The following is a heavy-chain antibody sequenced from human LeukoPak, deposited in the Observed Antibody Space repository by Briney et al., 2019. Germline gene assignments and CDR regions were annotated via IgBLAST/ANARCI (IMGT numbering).Heavy chain of an antibody. CDR3: AKLTGVVISYFDY. CDR1: GFTFSSYA. CDR2: ISGSGGST. D-gene: IGHD3-22*01. V-gene: IGHV3-23*01. J-gene: IGHJ4*02. Sequence: PGGSLRLSCAASGFTFSSYAMTWVRQAPGKGVAWVSAISGSGGSTYYADSVKGRFTISRDNSKNTLYLQINSLRAEDTAVYYCAKLTGVVISYFDYWGQGTLVTVSS.